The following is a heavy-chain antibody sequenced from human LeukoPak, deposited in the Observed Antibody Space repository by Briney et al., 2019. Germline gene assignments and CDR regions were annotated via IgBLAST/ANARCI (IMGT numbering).Heavy chain of an antibody. CDR3: ARGEATAVAPGCDY. CDR1: VVTFNDYS. CDR2: ISSGGSTI. Sequence: GGSLRLSCAASVVTFNDYSMNWVREAPGKGLEWVSYISSGGSTIFYADSVKGRFTISRDNARNSLYLQMNSLRDEDTAMYYCARGEATAVAPGCDYGGRGLLVTVSA. J-gene: IGHJ4*02. D-gene: IGHD5-18*01. V-gene: IGHV3-48*02.